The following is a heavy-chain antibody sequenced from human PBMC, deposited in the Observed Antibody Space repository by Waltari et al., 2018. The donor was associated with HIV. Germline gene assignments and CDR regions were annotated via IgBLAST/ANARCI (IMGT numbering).Heavy chain of an antibody. D-gene: IGHD6-13*01. CDR3: TRSTAAGSCDY. CDR1: GDSASSNSAA. Sequence: QVQLQQSGPGLVKPSQTLSLTCAISGDSASSNSAAWTWIRQSPSRGLEWLGRTYYLSEWYTDYALSVKSRITINPDTSRNQFSLQLNSVTPEDTAVYYCTRSTAAGSCDYWGQGTLVTVSS. V-gene: IGHV6-1*01. CDR2: TYYLSEWYT. J-gene: IGHJ4*02.